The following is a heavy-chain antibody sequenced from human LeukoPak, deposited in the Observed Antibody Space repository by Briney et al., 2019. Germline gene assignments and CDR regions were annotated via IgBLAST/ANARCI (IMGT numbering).Heavy chain of an antibody. J-gene: IGHJ4*02. CDR1: GFTFSYHW. Sequence: GGSLTLSCAASGFTFSYHWMTWVRQAPGKGLEWVANIKNDGAVKNYVDSVKGRFTISRDNAKNSLYLQMNSLRAEDTALYYCAKDVWFYNTIWGQGTLVTVSS. CDR3: AKDVWFYNTI. CDR2: IKNDGAVK. V-gene: IGHV3-7*03. D-gene: IGHD3-10*01.